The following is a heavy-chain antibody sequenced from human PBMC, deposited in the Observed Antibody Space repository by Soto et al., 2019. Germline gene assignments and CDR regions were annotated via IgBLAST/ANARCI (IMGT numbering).Heavy chain of an antibody. J-gene: IGHJ5*02. D-gene: IGHD3-9*01. CDR3: ARVFRETPDNWFDP. V-gene: IGHV4-31*03. CDR2: IYYSGST. Sequence: PSETLSLTCTVSGGYIISGVYYWSWIRQHPGKGLEWIGYIYYSGSTYYNPSLKSRVTISVDTSKNQFSLKLSSVTAADTAVYYCARVFRETPDNWFDPWGQGTLVTVSS. CDR1: GGYIISGVYY.